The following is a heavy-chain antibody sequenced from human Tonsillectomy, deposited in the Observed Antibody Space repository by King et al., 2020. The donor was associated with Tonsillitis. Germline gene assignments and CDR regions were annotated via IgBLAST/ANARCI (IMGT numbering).Heavy chain of an antibody. J-gene: IGHJ5*02. D-gene: IGHD2-15*01. CDR1: GYIFTNYG. CDR3: GRVDIVLVEDTPNGGWFDP. V-gene: IGHV1-18*01. CDR2: ISGYNGNT. Sequence: QLVQSGGEVRKPGASVKVSCKASGYIFTNYGITWVRQAPGQGLEWMGWISGYNGNTNYAQKLQGRVTMTTDPSTNTAYMELRSLRSADTAVYYCGRVDIVLVEDTPNGGWFDPWGQGTLVTVSS.